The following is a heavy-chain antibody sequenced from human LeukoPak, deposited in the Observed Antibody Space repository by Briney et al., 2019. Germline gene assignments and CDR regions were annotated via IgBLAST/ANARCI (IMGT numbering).Heavy chain of an antibody. J-gene: IGHJ5*02. D-gene: IGHD3-10*01. CDR2: INHSGST. CDR1: GGSFSGYY. Sequence: PSETLSLTCAVYGGSFSGYYWSWIRQPPGKGLEWIGEINHSGSTNYNPSLKSRVTISVDTSKNQFSLKLSSVTAADTAVYYCASRYYYGSGKPAYLQPNNWFDPWGQGTLVTVSS. CDR3: ASRYYYGSGKPAYLQPNNWFDP. V-gene: IGHV4-34*01.